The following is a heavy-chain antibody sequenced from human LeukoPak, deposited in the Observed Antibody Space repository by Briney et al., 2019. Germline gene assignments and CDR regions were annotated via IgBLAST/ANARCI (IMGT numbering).Heavy chain of an antibody. Sequence: SEPLSLTCTVSGGSISSSSYYWGWIRQHPGKGLEWIGSIYYSGSTYYNPSLKSRVTISVDTSKNQFSLKLSSVTAADTAVYYCARRGTVTTERFDYWGQGTLVTVSS. CDR2: IYYSGST. V-gene: IGHV4-39*01. CDR1: GGSISSSSYY. D-gene: IGHD4-11*01. CDR3: ARRGTVTTERFDY. J-gene: IGHJ4*02.